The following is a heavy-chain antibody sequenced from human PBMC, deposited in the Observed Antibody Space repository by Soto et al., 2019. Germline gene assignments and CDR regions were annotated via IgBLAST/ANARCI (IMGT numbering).Heavy chain of an antibody. CDR3: AGLVIFGVDRGGMDV. CDR1: GGSISSGGYY. J-gene: IGHJ6*02. D-gene: IGHD3-3*01. Sequence: SETLSLACTVSGGSISSGGYYWSCIRQHPGKGLEWIGYIYYSGSTYYNPSLKSRVTISVDTSKNQFSLKLSSVTAADTAVYYCAGLVIFGVDRGGMDVWGQGTTVTVSS. V-gene: IGHV4-31*03. CDR2: IYYSGST.